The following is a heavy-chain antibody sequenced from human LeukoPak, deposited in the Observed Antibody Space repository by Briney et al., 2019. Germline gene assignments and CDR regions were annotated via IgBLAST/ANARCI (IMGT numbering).Heavy chain of an antibody. CDR1: GFTFSSYS. J-gene: IGHJ4*02. D-gene: IGHD4-17*01. V-gene: IGHV3-21*04. CDR3: ARPMTTVTTGDY. Sequence: GGSLRLSCAASGFTFSSYSMNWVRQAPGKGLEWVSSISSSSSYIYYADSVKGRFTISRDNAKNSLYLQMNSLRAEDTAVYCCARPMTTVTTGDYWGQGTLVTVSS. CDR2: ISSSSSYI.